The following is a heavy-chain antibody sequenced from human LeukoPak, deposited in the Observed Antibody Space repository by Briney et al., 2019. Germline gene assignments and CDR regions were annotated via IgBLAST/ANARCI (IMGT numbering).Heavy chain of an antibody. D-gene: IGHD3-10*01. CDR1: GFTFSRSG. CDR3: AKDSKGSGTYYDRYFDY. V-gene: IGHV3-30*18. CDR2: ISYDERDE. J-gene: IGHJ4*02. Sequence: GGSLRLSCAASGFTFSRSGIHWVRQAPGRGLEWVAVISYDERDEYYADSVKGRFAISRDNSKNTLYLQMNSLRAEDTAVYYCAKDSKGSGTYYDRYFDYWGQGTLVTVSS.